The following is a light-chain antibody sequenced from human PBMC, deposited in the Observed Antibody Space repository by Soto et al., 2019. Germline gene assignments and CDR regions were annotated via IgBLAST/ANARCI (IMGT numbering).Light chain of an antibody. CDR3: QQRANLLIP. V-gene: IGKV3-11*01. CDR2: DAS. J-gene: IGKJ3*01. Sequence: ENVLVQSQGTLSLSPGERATLSCRASQNIYSNVAWYQQRPGQAPRLLIYDASERATGIPARFSGGGSETDFTLTISSLEPEDFRVYYCQQRANLLIPFCHVANVAIK. CDR1: QNIYSN.